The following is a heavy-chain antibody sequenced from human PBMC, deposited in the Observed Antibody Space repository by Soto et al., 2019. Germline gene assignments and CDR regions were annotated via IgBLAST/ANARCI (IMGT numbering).Heavy chain of an antibody. Sequence: SDTLSLTCTVSGGSIRSYYWTWIRQPPGKGLEWIGYIYYSGSTNYNPSLKSRVTISVDTSKNQFSLKLSSVTAADTAVYYCAAGQAVARPYYYYYGMDVWGQGTTVT. CDR3: AAGQAVARPYYYYYGMDV. V-gene: IGHV4-59*07. J-gene: IGHJ6*02. CDR1: GGSIRSYY. D-gene: IGHD6-19*01. CDR2: IYYSGST.